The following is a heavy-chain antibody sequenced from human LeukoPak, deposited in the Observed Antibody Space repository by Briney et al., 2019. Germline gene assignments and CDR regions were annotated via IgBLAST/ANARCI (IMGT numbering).Heavy chain of an antibody. D-gene: IGHD2-2*01. J-gene: IGHJ4*02. V-gene: IGHV3-30*02. Sequence: PGRSLRLSCAASGFTFSSYAMHWVRQAPGKGLEWVAFVRFYGSNKYYADSVKGRFTISRDNSKNTLYLQMNSLRPEDTAVYYCAKVKWVGGEYQLLSGYYFDYWGQGTLVTVSS. CDR2: VRFYGSNK. CDR1: GFTFSSYA. CDR3: AKVKWVGGEYQLLSGYYFDY.